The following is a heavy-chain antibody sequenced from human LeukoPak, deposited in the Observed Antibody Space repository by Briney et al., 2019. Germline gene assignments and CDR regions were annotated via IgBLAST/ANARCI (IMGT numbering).Heavy chain of an antibody. CDR1: GYSISSGYY. V-gene: IGHV4-38-2*02. J-gene: IGHJ4*02. Sequence: SETLSLTCTVSGYSISSGYYWGWIRQPPGKGLEWIGSIYHSGSTYYNPSLKSRVTISVDTSKNQFSLKLSSVTAADTAVYYCAREYCSSTSCYTVDYWGQGTLVTVSS. CDR3: AREYCSSTSCYTVDY. CDR2: IYHSGST. D-gene: IGHD2-2*02.